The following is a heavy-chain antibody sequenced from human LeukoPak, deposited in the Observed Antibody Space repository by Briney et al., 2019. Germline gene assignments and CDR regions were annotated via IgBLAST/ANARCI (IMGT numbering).Heavy chain of an antibody. CDR2: IYYSGST. CDR3: AREVPLQWPEGRYFDY. CDR1: GVSISSYY. D-gene: IGHD6-19*01. V-gene: IGHV4-59*01. Sequence: SETLSLTCTVSGVSISSYYWSWIRHPPGKGLEWIGYIYYSGSTNYNPSLKSRVTISVDTSKNQFSLKLSSVTAADTAVYYCAREVPLQWPEGRYFDYWGQGTLVTVSS. J-gene: IGHJ4*02.